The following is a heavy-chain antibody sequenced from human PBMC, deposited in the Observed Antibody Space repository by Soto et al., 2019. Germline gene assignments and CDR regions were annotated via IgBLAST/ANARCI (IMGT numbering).Heavy chain of an antibody. J-gene: IGHJ6*02. CDR2: ISYDGSNK. CDR1: GFTFSSYG. Sequence: PVGSLRLSCAASGFTFSSYGMHWVRQAPGKGLEWVAVISYDGSNKYYADSVKGRFTISRDNSKNTLYLQMNSLRAEDTAVYYCAKISGYSYGLRDYYYYGMDVWGQGTTVTVSS. D-gene: IGHD5-18*01. V-gene: IGHV3-30*18. CDR3: AKISGYSYGLRDYYYYGMDV.